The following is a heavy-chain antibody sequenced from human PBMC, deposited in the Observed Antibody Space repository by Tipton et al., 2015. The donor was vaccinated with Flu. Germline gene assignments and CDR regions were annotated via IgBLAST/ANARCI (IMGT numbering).Heavy chain of an antibody. CDR1: GYSISSGYY. CDR2: IYHSGST. J-gene: IGHJ4*02. D-gene: IGHD3-22*01. V-gene: IGHV4-38-2*01. Sequence: LRLSCAVSGYSISSGYYWGWIRQPPGKGLEWIGSIYHSGSTYYNPSLKSRVTISVDTSKNQFSLKRSSVTAADTAVYYCAGQRLILDDSSGYYDYWGQGTLVTVSS. CDR3: AGQRLILDDSSGYYDY.